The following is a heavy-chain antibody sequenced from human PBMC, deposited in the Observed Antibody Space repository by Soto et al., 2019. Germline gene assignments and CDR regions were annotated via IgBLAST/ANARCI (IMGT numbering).Heavy chain of an antibody. CDR1: GFTVSSNY. J-gene: IGHJ3*02. CDR2: IYSGGST. Sequence: QPGGSLRLSCAASGFTVSSNYMSWVRQAPGKGLEWVSVIYSGGSTYYADSVKGRFTISRHNSKNTLYLQMNSLRAEDTAVYYCARANYLVTTGAFDIWGQGTMVTVSS. V-gene: IGHV3-53*04. D-gene: IGHD2-21*02. CDR3: ARANYLVTTGAFDI.